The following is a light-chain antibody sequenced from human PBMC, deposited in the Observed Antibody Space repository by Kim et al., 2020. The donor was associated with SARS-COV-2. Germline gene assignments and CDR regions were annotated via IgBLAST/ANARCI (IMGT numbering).Light chain of an antibody. V-gene: IGKV1-27*01. CDR2: AAS. Sequence: ASVGDRVTITCRASQDIANSLAWYKQKPGKVPQVLIYAASTLQSGVPSRFSGSGSGTEFTLTLGSLQTEDVATYYCQKYNSAPWTFGPGTKVDIK. J-gene: IGKJ1*01. CDR3: QKYNSAPWT. CDR1: QDIANS.